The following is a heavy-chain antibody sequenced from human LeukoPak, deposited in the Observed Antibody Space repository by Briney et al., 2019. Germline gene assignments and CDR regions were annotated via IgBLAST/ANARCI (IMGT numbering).Heavy chain of an antibody. V-gene: IGHV3-21*01. CDR2: ISSSSSYI. D-gene: IGHD5-18*01. CDR3: ARLDTAMVDGDY. J-gene: IGHJ4*02. CDR1: GFTFSSYS. Sequence: GGSLRLSCAASGFTFSSYSMNWVRQAPGKGLEWVSSISSSSSYIYYADSVKGRFTISRDNAKNSLYLQMNNLRAEDTAVYYCARLDTAMVDGDYWGQGTLVTVSS.